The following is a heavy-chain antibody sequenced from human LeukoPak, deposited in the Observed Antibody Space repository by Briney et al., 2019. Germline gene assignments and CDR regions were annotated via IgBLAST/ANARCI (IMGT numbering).Heavy chain of an antibody. CDR1: GFTFSSYS. Sequence: GGSLRLSCAASGFTFSSYSMNWVRQAPGKGLEWVSYISSSSSTIYYADSVKGRFTISRDNAKNSLYLQMNSLRAEDTAVYYRARVVVVPAGLYYYYGMDVWGQGTTVTVSS. V-gene: IGHV3-48*01. CDR3: ARVVVVPAGLYYYYGMDV. D-gene: IGHD2-2*01. J-gene: IGHJ6*02. CDR2: ISSSSSTI.